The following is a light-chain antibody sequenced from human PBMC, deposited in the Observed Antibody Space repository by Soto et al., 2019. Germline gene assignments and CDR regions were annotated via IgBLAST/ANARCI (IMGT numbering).Light chain of an antibody. CDR3: QSYDSSLSGWV. CDR1: SSNIGAGYD. CDR2: GNS. Sequence: QPVLTQPPSVSGAPGQRVTISCTGSSSNIGAGYDVHWYQQLPGTAHKLLIYGNSNRPSGVPDRFSGSKSGTSASLAITGLQAEDEADYYCQSYDSSLSGWVFGGGTKVTVL. V-gene: IGLV1-40*01. J-gene: IGLJ3*02.